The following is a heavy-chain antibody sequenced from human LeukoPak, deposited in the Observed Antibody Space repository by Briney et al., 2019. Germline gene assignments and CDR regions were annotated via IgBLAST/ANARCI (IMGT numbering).Heavy chain of an antibody. CDR1: GFTFSSYW. Sequence: GGSLRLSCAASGFTFSSYWIHWVRQVPGKGLVWVSRIHGGGRTTTYADSVKGRFTISRDNAKNTLYLQMNSLRAEDTALYYCGRVNGENYDTAFDYWGQGTLVTVSS. D-gene: IGHD3-22*01. CDR3: GRVNGENYDTAFDY. CDR2: IHGGGRTT. J-gene: IGHJ4*02. V-gene: IGHV3-74*01.